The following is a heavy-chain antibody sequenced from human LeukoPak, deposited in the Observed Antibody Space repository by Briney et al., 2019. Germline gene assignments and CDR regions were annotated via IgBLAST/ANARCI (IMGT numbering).Heavy chain of an antibody. V-gene: IGHV1-2*02. CDR3: ARGPGTGYPFDY. CDR2: INPNSGGT. CDR1: GYTSTGYY. J-gene: IGHJ4*02. D-gene: IGHD3/OR15-3a*01. Sequence: EASVKVFCKASGYTSTGYYMHWVRQAPGQGLEWMGWINPNSGGTNYAQKFQGRVTMTRDTSISTAYMELSRLRSDDTAVYYCARGPGTGYPFDYWGQGTLVTVSS.